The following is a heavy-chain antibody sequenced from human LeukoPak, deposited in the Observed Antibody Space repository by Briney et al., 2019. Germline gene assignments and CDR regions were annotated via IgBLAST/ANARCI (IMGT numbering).Heavy chain of an antibody. V-gene: IGHV4-34*01. CDR2: INHSGST. D-gene: IGHD2-15*01. CDR1: GGSFSGYY. J-gene: IGHJ2*01. CDR3: ARDAFGLLLNYWYFDL. Sequence: SETLSLTCAVYGGSFSGYYWSWIRQPPGKGLEWIGEINHSGSTNYNPSLKSRVTISVDTSKNQFSLKLSSVTAADTAVYYCARDAFGLLLNYWYFDLWGRGTLVTVSS.